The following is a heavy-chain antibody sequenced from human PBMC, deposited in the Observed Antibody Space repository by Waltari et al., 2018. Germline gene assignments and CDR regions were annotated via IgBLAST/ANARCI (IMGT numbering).Heavy chain of an antibody. CDR2: ISWNSGRV. V-gene: IGHV3-9*01. J-gene: IGHJ6*02. CDR1: GLTFDTYA. D-gene: IGHD6-6*01. CDR3: AKDRGRSSPFYHYGLDV. Sequence: EVQLVESGGGLVQPGRSLRLSCAVSGLTFDTYAMYWVRQAPGNGLEGVLVISWNSGRVGYADSVKGRFIISRDNAKNSLYLQMNSLRAEDTALYYCAKDRGRSSPFYHYGLDVWGQGTTVIVSS.